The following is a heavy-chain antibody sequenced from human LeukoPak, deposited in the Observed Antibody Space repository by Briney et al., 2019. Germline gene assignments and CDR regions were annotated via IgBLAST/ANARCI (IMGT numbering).Heavy chain of an antibody. J-gene: IGHJ4*02. D-gene: IGHD2/OR15-2a*01. Sequence: GGSLRLSCAASGFTFSSYAMSWVRQAPGKGLEWVSGISGSGGSTYYADSVKGRFTISRDNAKNSLYLQMNSLRAEDTAVYYCARSIEEYYFDYWGQGTLVTVSS. CDR3: ARSIEEYYFDY. CDR2: ISGSGGST. CDR1: GFTFSSYA. V-gene: IGHV3-23*01.